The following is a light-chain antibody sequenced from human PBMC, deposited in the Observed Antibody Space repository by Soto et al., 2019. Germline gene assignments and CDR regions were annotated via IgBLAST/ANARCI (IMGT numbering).Light chain of an antibody. CDR2: GTS. Sequence: IEMTQSPATMSVSPGARATLSCRANQSVSSNLAWYQQRPGQAPRLLIYGTSTRATGIPARFSGSGSGTEFTLTISSLQSEDFAVYFCQQYDNWPRTFGQGTKVDIK. V-gene: IGKV3-15*01. J-gene: IGKJ1*01. CDR1: QSVSSN. CDR3: QQYDNWPRT.